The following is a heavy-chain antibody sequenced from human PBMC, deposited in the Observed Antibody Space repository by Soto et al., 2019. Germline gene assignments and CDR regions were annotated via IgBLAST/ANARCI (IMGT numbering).Heavy chain of an antibody. D-gene: IGHD1-1*01. CDR3: ARARQNWNYVDY. J-gene: IGHJ4*02. CDR2: IIPIFGTA. CDR1: GGTFSSYA. V-gene: IGHV1-69*13. Sequence: SVKVSCKASGGTFSSYAISWARQAPGQGLEWMGGIIPIFGTANYAQKFQGRVTITADESTSKNQFSLKLSSVTAADTAVYYCARARQNWNYVDYWGQGTLVTVSS.